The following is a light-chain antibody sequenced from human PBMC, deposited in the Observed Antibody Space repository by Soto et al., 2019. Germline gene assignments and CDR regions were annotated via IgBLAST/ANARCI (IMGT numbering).Light chain of an antibody. J-gene: IGKJ5*01. CDR3: QQYGTSEII. CDR2: DTS. V-gene: IGKV3-20*01. Sequence: EIVLTQSPGTLSLSPGERATLSCRASQSVSSSYLVWHQQKPGQAPRLLIYDTSSRATGVPDRYSASGSGTDFTLTISRLEPEDFAVFFCQQYGTSEIIFGQGTRLEIK. CDR1: QSVSSSY.